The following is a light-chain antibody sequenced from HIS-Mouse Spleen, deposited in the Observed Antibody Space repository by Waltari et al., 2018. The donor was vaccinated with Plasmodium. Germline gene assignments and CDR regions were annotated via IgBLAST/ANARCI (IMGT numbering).Light chain of an antibody. J-gene: IGKJ1*01. CDR1: QSISSY. V-gene: IGKV1-39*01. CDR3: QQSYSTWT. Sequence: DIQITQSPSSLSASVGDRVTITCRASQSISSYLNWYQQKPGKAPNLLLYAATSLQSGVPSRFSGSGSGTDFTLTISSLQPEDFATYYCQQSYSTWTFGQGTKVEIK. CDR2: AAT.